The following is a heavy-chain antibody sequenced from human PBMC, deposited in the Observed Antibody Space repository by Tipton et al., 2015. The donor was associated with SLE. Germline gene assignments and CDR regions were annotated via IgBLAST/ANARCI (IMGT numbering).Heavy chain of an antibody. V-gene: IGHV3-23*01. CDR3: ARDRGADILTFGFDP. CDR1: GFTITSYS. CDR2: ISSSGITT. Sequence: SLRLSCEASGFTITSYSMSWVRQAPGKGLEWVSAISSSGITTYYTGSVKGRFTISRDNAKSSLILQMNSLRAEDTAVYYCARDRGADILTFGFDPWGQGTLVTVSS. D-gene: IGHD3-9*01. J-gene: IGHJ5*02.